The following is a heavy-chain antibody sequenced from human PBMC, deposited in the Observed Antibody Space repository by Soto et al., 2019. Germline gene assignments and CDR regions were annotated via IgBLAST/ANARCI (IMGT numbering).Heavy chain of an antibody. CDR2: ISASSSI. D-gene: IGHD5-18*01. Sequence: EVPLVESGGGLVKPAVSLRLSCAASGFPFSSYNMNWVRQAPGKGLEWGASISASSSIYYADSMKGRFTISRDNAKNSLDLHIDDLRDEDTAVYYCARDDGGYRYGRRKYQFDSWGQGTLVTVSS. J-gene: IGHJ4*02. CDR3: ARDDGGYRYGRRKYQFDS. V-gene: IGHV3-21*01. CDR1: GFPFSSYN.